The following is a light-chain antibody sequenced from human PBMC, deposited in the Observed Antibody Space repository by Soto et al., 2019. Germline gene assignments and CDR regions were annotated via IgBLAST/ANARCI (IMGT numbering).Light chain of an antibody. V-gene: IGKV1-5*01. CDR1: QSISSW. CDR3: KQYNSYWK. J-gene: IGKJ1*01. Sequence: DIQMTQSPSTLSASVGYRVTITCRASQSISSWLAWYQQKPGKAPKLLIYDASSLESGVPSRFSGSGSGTEFTLTISSLQPDDFATYYCKQYNSYWKFGQGTKVDIK. CDR2: DAS.